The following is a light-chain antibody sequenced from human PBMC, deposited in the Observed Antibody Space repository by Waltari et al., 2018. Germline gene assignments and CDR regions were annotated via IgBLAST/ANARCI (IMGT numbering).Light chain of an antibody. V-gene: IGKV3-11*01. CDR3: HQRSDWPPLT. CDR1: QSVVRA. J-gene: IGKJ4*01. Sequence: ETVLTQSPATLSLSPGERATLSCRASQSVVRALAWYAQKPGQAPRLPISAASDRATGIPARFSGSGSGTDFTLTINSLEPEDFAVYYCHQRSDWPPLTFGGGTKVEIK. CDR2: AAS.